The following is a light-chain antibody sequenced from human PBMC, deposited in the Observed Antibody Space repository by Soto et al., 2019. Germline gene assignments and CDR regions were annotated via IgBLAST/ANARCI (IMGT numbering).Light chain of an antibody. CDR3: SSYTSTSTLYV. J-gene: IGLJ1*01. CDR2: DVS. V-gene: IGLV2-14*03. Sequence: QSALTQPASVSGSPGQSITISCTGTSSDIGGYNYVSWYQQLPGKVPKLIIYDVSNRPSGVSDRFSGSKSGKAASLTISGLQAEDEADYYCSSYTSTSTLYVFGTGTKVTVL. CDR1: SSDIGGYNY.